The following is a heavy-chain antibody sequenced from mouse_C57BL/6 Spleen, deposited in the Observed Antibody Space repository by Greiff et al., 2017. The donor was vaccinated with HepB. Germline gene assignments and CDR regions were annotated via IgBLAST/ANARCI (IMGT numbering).Heavy chain of an antibody. Sequence: EVQGVESGGDLVKPGGSLKLSCAASGFTFSSYGMSWVRQTPDKRLEWVATISSGGSYTYYPDSVKGRFTISRDNAKNTLYLQMSSLKSEDTAMYYCARQDYYGSSSNYFDYWGQGTTLTVSS. J-gene: IGHJ2*01. CDR1: GFTFSSYG. CDR2: ISSGGSYT. D-gene: IGHD1-1*01. V-gene: IGHV5-6*01. CDR3: ARQDYYGSSSNYFDY.